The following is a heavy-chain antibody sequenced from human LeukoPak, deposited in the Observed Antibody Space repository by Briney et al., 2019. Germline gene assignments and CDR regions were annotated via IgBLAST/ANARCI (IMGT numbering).Heavy chain of an antibody. Sequence: PSETLSLTCTVSGGSISSGDYYWGWLRQPPGKGLEWIGYIYYSGSTYYNPSLKSRVTISVDTSKNQFSLKLSSVTAADTAVYYCARDVAVAGSYYYYGMDVWGKGTTVTVSS. CDR3: ARDVAVAGSYYYYGMDV. CDR2: IYYSGST. CDR1: GGSISSGDYY. D-gene: IGHD6-19*01. V-gene: IGHV4-30-4*01. J-gene: IGHJ6*04.